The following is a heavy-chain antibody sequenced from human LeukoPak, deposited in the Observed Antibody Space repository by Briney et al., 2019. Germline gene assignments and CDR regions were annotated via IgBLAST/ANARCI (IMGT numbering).Heavy chain of an antibody. CDR3: ARIGAATYAFDI. D-gene: IGHD1-26*01. CDR1: GFTFSSHW. Sequence: GGSLRLSCAASGFTFSSHWMHWVRQAPGKGLVWVSRIKSDGSSTSYADSVKGRFTISRDNAKNTLYLQMNSLRAEDTAVYYCARIGAATYAFDIWGQGTMVTVSS. J-gene: IGHJ3*02. CDR2: IKSDGSST. V-gene: IGHV3-74*01.